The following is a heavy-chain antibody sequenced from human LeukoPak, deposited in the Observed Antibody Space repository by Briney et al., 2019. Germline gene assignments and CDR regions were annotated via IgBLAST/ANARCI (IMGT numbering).Heavy chain of an antibody. CDR1: GFTFSSYW. CDR3: ARGEYYGSGSYYPDY. J-gene: IGHJ4*02. V-gene: IGHV3-7*01. D-gene: IGHD3-10*01. CDR2: IKQDGSEK. Sequence: GGSLRLSCAASGFTFSSYWMSWVRQAPGKGLEWVANIKQDGSEKYYVDSVKGRFTISRDNAKNSLYLQMNSLRAEDTAVYYCARGEYYGSGSYYPDYWGQGTLVTVSS.